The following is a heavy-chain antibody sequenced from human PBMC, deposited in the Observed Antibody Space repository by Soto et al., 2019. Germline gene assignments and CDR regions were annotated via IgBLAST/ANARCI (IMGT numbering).Heavy chain of an antibody. CDR2: ITSSGDHT. CDR1: GFTFRNYA. CDR3: ARDVVARGVHF. Sequence: PGGSLRLSCAASGFTFRNYAMTWVRQAPGQGLEYVSSITSSGDHTFYADSVKGRFTISRDNSKNTLYLQMNSLRVEDTAIYYCARDVVARGVHFWGQGTLVTVSS. D-gene: IGHD2-21*01. V-gene: IGHV3-23*01. J-gene: IGHJ4*02.